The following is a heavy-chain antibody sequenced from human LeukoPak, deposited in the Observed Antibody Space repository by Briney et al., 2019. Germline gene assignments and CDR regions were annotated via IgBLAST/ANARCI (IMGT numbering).Heavy chain of an antibody. V-gene: IGHV1-18*01. D-gene: IGHD3-22*01. Sequence: GASVKVSCKASGYTFTNYGVSWVRQAPGQGLEWMGWISAYNGNTNYADKVQGRVTMTTDTSTSTAYMELRSLRSDDTAVYYCARDSSKMVIFPFDYWGQGTLVTVSS. CDR2: ISAYNGNT. CDR1: GYTFTNYG. J-gene: IGHJ4*02. CDR3: ARDSSKMVIFPFDY.